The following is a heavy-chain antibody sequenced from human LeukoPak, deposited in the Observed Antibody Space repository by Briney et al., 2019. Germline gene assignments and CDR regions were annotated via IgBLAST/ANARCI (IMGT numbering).Heavy chain of an antibody. J-gene: IGHJ4*02. CDR2: INHSGTT. V-gene: IGHV4-34*01. D-gene: IGHD5-18*01. CDR1: GGSFSGYY. CDR3: ARFPLVDTAMGEEY. Sequence: SETLSLTCAVYGGSFSGYYWSWIRQPPGKGLEWIGEINHSGTTNYNPSLKSRVTVSVDTSKNQFSLKLSSVTAADTAVYYCARFPLVDTAMGEEYWGQGTLVTVSS.